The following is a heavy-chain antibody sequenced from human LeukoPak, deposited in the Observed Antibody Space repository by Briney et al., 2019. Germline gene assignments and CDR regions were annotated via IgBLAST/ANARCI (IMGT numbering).Heavy chain of an antibody. D-gene: IGHD3-22*01. CDR2: ISDAGGIT. V-gene: IGHV3-23*01. J-gene: IGHJ5*02. Sequence: PGGSLRLSCAGSGFTFSAYAMHWVRQAPGKGLEWVSGISDAGGITYYADSVKGRFTISRDNSKNTLFLQVSSLRVEDTAVYYCAKDRTDYYESDGYSDLDLWGQGTLVSVSS. CDR3: AKDRTDYYESDGYSDLDL. CDR1: GFTFSAYA.